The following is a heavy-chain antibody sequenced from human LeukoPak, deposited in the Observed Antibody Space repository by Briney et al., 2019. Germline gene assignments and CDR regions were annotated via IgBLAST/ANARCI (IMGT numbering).Heavy chain of an antibody. J-gene: IGHJ6*04. Sequence: PGGSLRLSCAASGFTFSNYAMSWVRQAPGKGLEWVSVISGSGASTYYADSVKGLFTISRDNSKNTLYLQMNSLRAQDTAVYHCAKSRGDLVIAPAAKCGSIYYYYAMDVWGKGTTVTVSS. V-gene: IGHV3-23*01. D-gene: IGHD2-2*01. CDR1: GFTFSNYA. CDR3: AKSRGDLVIAPAAKCGSIYYYYAMDV. CDR2: ISGSGAST.